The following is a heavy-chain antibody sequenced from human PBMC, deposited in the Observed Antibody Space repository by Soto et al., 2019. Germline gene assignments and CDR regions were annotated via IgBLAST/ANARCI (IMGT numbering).Heavy chain of an antibody. V-gene: IGHV3-30*18. CDR3: AKDNAGYSSGSSFFDY. CDR2: ISYDGSNQ. D-gene: IGHD6-25*01. Sequence: VQLLESGGGLVQPGGSLRLSCAASGFTFSTFAMHWVRQAPGKGLEWVAVISYDGSNQYYAESLKGRFTIARDNSKNTLSLQMSSLRAEDTAVYYCAKDNAGYSSGSSFFDYWGQGTLVTVSS. CDR1: GFTFSTFA. J-gene: IGHJ4*02.